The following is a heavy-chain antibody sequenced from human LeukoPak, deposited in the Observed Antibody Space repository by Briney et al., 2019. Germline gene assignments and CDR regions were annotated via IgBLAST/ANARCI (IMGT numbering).Heavy chain of an antibody. CDR1: GYTFTSTG. J-gene: IGHJ3*01. CDR3: ARDAPRWRNAFDF. V-gene: IGHV1-18*01. CDR2: VSAYNGNT. D-gene: IGHD4-23*01. Sequence: ASVKVSCKASGYTFTSTGICWVRQAPGQGLEWMGWVSAYNGNTNYAQKFRGRVTMTRDTSTDTAYMELRSLRSDDTAVYFCARDAPRWRNAFDFWGQGTMVTVSS.